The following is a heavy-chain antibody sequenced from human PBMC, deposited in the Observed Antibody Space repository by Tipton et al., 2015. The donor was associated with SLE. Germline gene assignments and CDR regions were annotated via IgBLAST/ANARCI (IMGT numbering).Heavy chain of an antibody. CDR3: ARDLTYAWCYY. CDR1: GASIRSGSYY. Sequence: TLSLTCTVSGASIRSGSYYWSWIRQSAGKGLEWIGHVHSSGSTNYNPSLKSRVSISTDTSKNQFSLTLTSVTAADTAMYYCARDLTYAWCYYWGQGTLVTVSS. V-gene: IGHV4-61*09. CDR2: VHSSGST. D-gene: IGHD4/OR15-4a*01. J-gene: IGHJ4*02.